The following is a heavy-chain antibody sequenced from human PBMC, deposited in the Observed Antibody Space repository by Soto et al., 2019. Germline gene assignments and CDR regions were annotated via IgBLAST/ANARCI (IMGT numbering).Heavy chain of an antibody. CDR2: ISYDGSNK. V-gene: IGHV3-30*03. Sequence: GGSLRLSCAASGFTFSSYGMHWVRQAPGKGLEWVAVISYDGSNKYYADSVKGRFTISRDNSKNTLYLQMNSLRAEDTAVYYCAREGHDYIWGSYYFDYWGQGTLVTVSS. CDR1: GFTFSSYG. CDR3: AREGHDYIWGSYYFDY. D-gene: IGHD3-16*01. J-gene: IGHJ4*02.